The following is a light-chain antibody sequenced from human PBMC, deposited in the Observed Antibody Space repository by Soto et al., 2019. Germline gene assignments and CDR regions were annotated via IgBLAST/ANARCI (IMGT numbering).Light chain of an antibody. CDR1: SSDVGGYDY. J-gene: IGLJ3*02. V-gene: IGLV2-14*01. CDR3: SSYTSSSTRV. CDR2: DVT. Sequence: QSALTQPASVSESPGQSITISCTGTSSDVGGYDYVSWYQQHPGKAPKLIIYDVTNRPSGVSFRFSGSKSGNTASLTISGLQAEDEADYYCSSYTSSSTRVFGGGTKLTVL.